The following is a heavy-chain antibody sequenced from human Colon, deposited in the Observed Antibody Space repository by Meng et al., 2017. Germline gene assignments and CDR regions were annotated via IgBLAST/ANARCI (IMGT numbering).Heavy chain of an antibody. CDR2: SHGNTV. CDR3: ARGWLAN. D-gene: IGHD6-19*01. Sequence: QVQLVESGGGLVEPGGSLRLSWAASGFTFSDSYMNWIRQAPGKGLEWVSYSHGNTVYYADSVKGRFTISRDNAKNSLYLQMNSLRAGDTAVYYCARGWLANWGQGTLVTVSS. V-gene: IGHV3-11*01. J-gene: IGHJ4*02. CDR1: GFTFSDSY.